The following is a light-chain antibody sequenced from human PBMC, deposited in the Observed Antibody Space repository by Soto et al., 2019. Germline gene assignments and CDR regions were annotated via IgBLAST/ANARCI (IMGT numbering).Light chain of an antibody. J-gene: IGLJ1*01. Sequence: QSVLTQPPPVSGAPGQRVTISCTGSSSNIGAGYDVHWYQQLPGTAPKLLIYGNSNRPSGVPDRFSGSKSGTSASLAITGLQAEDEADYYCQSYDSSLSAPYVFGTGTRSPS. CDR3: QSYDSSLSAPYV. CDR1: SSNIGAGYD. V-gene: IGLV1-40*01. CDR2: GNS.